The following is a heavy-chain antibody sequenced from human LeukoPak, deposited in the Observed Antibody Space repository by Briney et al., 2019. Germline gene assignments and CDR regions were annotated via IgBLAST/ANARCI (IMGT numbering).Heavy chain of an antibody. CDR1: GLTFSIFS. Sequence: GGSLTLSCTPSGLTFSIFSMDGGPHAPGRGVVCVLRIDKTGGSTSHADPVRGRFTIPRDNAKNTLSLKMNSLRAEDTAVYYCARDLDGSRIIPAYWGQGTLVTVSS. J-gene: IGHJ4*02. D-gene: IGHD3-10*01. V-gene: IGHV3-74*01. CDR3: ARDLDGSRIIPAY. CDR2: IDKTGGST.